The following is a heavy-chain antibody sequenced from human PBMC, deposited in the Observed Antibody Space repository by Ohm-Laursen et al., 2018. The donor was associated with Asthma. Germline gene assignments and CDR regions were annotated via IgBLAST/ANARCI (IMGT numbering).Heavy chain of an antibody. CDR2: ISSSGSTI. Sequence: SLRLSCSASGFTFSDYYMSWIRQAPGKGLEWVSYISSSGSTIYYADSVKGRFTISRDNAKNSLYLQMNSLRAEDTAVYYCARVLLWLGAFDIWGQGTMVTVSS. D-gene: IGHD3-10*01. V-gene: IGHV3-11*01. CDR3: ARVLLWLGAFDI. J-gene: IGHJ3*02. CDR1: GFTFSDYY.